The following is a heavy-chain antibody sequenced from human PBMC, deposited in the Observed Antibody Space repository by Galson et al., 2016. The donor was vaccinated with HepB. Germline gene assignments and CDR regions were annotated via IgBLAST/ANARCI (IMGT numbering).Heavy chain of an antibody. V-gene: IGHV3-74*01. Sequence: SLRLSCAGSGFSLSSHWMHWVRQDPGKGLEWVSRINSDGDRTNYADPVKGRFTISRDNARNTLYLQMDSLRAEDTAVYYCARGGYDGYEIDYWGQGTLVSVSS. CDR3: ARGGYDGYEIDY. J-gene: IGHJ4*02. CDR2: INSDGDRT. D-gene: IGHD5-12*01. CDR1: GFSLSSHW.